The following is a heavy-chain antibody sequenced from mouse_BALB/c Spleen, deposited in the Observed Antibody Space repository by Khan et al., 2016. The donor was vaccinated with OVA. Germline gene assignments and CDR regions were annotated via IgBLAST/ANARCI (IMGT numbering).Heavy chain of an antibody. V-gene: IGHV1S132*01. CDR2: IFPGTGTT. Sequence: QIQLVQSGAELVKPGASVKLSCKTSGYTFTSYWIQWVKQRPGQGLGWIGQIFPGTGTTYYNENFKGTATLTEDTSSNTAYMQFSSLTSEDSAVYFCARGYFGNYEFAYWGQGTLVTVSP. J-gene: IGHJ3*01. D-gene: IGHD2-1*01. CDR1: GYTFTSYW. CDR3: ARGYFGNYEFAY.